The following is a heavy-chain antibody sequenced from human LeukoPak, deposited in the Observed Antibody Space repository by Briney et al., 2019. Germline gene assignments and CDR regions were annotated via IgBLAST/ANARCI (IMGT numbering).Heavy chain of an antibody. D-gene: IGHD2-21*01. Sequence: GGSLRLSCAASGFTFSSYGMHWVRQAPGKGLEWVAFIRYDGSNKYYADSVKGRFTISRDNSKNTLYLQMNSLRAEDTAVYYCAKDRWRLLYFDYWGQGTLVTVSS. V-gene: IGHV3-30*02. CDR3: AKDRWRLLYFDY. CDR1: GFTFSSYG. J-gene: IGHJ4*02. CDR2: IRYDGSNK.